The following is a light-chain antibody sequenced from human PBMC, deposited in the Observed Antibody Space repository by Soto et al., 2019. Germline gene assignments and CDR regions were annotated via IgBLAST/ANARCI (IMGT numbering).Light chain of an antibody. V-gene: IGKV1-9*01. CDR2: AAS. J-gene: IGKJ3*01. CDR1: QGISSY. Sequence: IPLTQSPSSLSASVGDRVTITCRASQGISSYLAWYQQKPGKAPKLLIYAASTLQSGVPSRFSGSGSGTDFTLTISSLQPEVFATYYCQPLTEGFTFGPGTKVDIK. CDR3: QPLTEGFT.